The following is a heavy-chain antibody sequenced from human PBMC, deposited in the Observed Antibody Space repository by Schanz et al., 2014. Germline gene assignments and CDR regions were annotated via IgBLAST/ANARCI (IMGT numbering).Heavy chain of an antibody. V-gene: IGHV4-61*02. D-gene: IGHD1-1*01. J-gene: IGHJ2*01. CDR2: VFPNGIT. Sequence: QVQLQESGPGLVKPSQTLSLTCTVSGGSIRSGTYYWSWIRQPAGKALEWVGRVFPNGITNYNPSLKVRVAISLDTPKNHFSLPLTSLTAADTAVYYCARDTTWRLDLWGRGTLVTVSS. CDR3: ARDTTWRLDL. CDR1: GGSIRSGTYY.